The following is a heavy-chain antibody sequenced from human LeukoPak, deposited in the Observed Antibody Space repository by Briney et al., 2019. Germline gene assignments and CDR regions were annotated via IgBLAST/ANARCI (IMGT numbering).Heavy chain of an antibody. J-gene: IGHJ4*02. CDR3: ARDGGYDYPVDY. D-gene: IGHD5-12*01. Sequence: ASVKVSCKASGDTFTSYYMHWVRQAPGQGPEWMGIINPSGGSTSSAQKFQGRVNMTSDMSTSTVYMELSSLRSEDTAVYYCARDGGYDYPVDYWGQGTLVTVSS. CDR1: GDTFTSYY. CDR2: INPSGGST. V-gene: IGHV1-46*01.